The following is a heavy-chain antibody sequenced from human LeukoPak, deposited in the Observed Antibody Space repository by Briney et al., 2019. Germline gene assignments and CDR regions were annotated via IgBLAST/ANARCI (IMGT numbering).Heavy chain of an antibody. J-gene: IGHJ2*01. CDR1: GGSISSGGYS. D-gene: IGHD6-19*01. CDR2: IYHSGST. CDR3: ARQVYSSGWYSGYWYFDL. V-gene: IGHV4-30-2*01. Sequence: SETLSLTCAVSGGSISSGGYSWSWIRQPPGKGLEWIGYIYHSGSTYYNPSLKSRVTISVDRSKNQFSLKLSSVTAADTAVYYCARQVYSSGWYSGYWYFDLWGRGTLVTVSS.